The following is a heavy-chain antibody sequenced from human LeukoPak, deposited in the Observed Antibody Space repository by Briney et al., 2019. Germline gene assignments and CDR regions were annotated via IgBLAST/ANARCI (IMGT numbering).Heavy chain of an antibody. D-gene: IGHD1-26*01. CDR3: ARSSTVSGSYLNWFDP. J-gene: IGHJ5*02. V-gene: IGHV4-4*07. Sequence: SETLSLTCTVSGGSISSYYWSWIRQPAGKGLEWIGRIYTSGSTNYNPSLKSRVTMSVDTSKNQFSLKLSSVTAADTAVYYCARSSTVSGSYLNWFDPWGQGTLVTVSS. CDR1: GGSISSYY. CDR2: IYTSGST.